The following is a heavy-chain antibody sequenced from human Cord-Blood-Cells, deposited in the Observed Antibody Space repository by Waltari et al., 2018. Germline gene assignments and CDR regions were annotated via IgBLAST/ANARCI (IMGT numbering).Heavy chain of an antibody. V-gene: IGHV4-34*01. D-gene: IGHD2-21*01. Sequence: QVQLQQWGAGLLKPSETLSLTCAVYGGSFSGYYWSWIRQPPGKGLEWIGESNHSGSTNYNPSLKSRVTISVDTSKNQFSLKLSSVTAADTAVYYCARGEASSAPPRLWYFDYWGQGTLVTVSS. CDR3: ARGEASSAPPRLWYFDY. CDR2: SNHSGST. J-gene: IGHJ4*02. CDR1: GGSFSGYY.